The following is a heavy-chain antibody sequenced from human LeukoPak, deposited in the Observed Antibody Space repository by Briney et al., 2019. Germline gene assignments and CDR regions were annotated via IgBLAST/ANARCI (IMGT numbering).Heavy chain of an antibody. CDR2: IWYDGSSK. CDR3: ARDFELSH. CDR1: RFTLSSYG. J-gene: IGHJ4*02. D-gene: IGHD3-16*02. V-gene: IGHV3-33*01. Sequence: GGSLRLSCAASRFTLSSYGMHWVRQAPGKGLEWVALIWYDGSSKHYADSVRGRFTISRDNSKNTLYLQMNSLRDEDTGVYYCARDFELSHWGQGTLVTVSS.